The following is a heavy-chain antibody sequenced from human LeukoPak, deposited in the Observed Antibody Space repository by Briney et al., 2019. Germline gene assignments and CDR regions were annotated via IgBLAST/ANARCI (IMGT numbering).Heavy chain of an antibody. V-gene: IGHV3-21*01. CDR3: ARISVFGVVSD. CDR2: ISSSSSYI. J-gene: IGHJ4*02. CDR1: GFTFSSYS. Sequence: GGSLRLSCAASGFTFSSYSMNWVRQAPGKGLEWVSSISSSSSYIYYADSVKGRFTISRDNAKNSLYLQMNSLRAEDTAVYYCARISVFGVVSDWGQGTLVTVSS. D-gene: IGHD3-3*01.